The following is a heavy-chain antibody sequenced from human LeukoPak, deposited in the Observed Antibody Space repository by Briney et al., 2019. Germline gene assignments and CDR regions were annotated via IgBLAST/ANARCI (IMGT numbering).Heavy chain of an antibody. CDR2: ISWDGGSI. J-gene: IGHJ4*02. V-gene: IGHV3-43*01. CDR1: GFTFDDYT. Sequence: PGGSLRLSCTASGFTFDDYTMHWVRQAPGKGLEWVSLISWDGGSIYYADSVKGRFTISRDNSKNSLYLQMNSLRTEDTALYYCATEYYGGGNFNYWGQGTLVTVSS. D-gene: IGHD3-16*01. CDR3: ATEYYGGGNFNY.